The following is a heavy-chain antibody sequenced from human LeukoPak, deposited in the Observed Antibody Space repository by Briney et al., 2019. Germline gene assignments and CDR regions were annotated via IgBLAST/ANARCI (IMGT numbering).Heavy chain of an antibody. Sequence: ASVKVPCKASGYTFTSYGISWVRRAPGQGLEWMGWISAYNGNTNYAQKLQGRVTMTTDTSTSTAYMELRSLRSDDTAVYYCAREAYCSGGSCYPEGRTSSDYWGQGTLVTVSS. J-gene: IGHJ4*02. V-gene: IGHV1-18*01. CDR3: AREAYCSGGSCYPEGRTSSDY. CDR2: ISAYNGNT. CDR1: GYTFTSYG. D-gene: IGHD2-15*01.